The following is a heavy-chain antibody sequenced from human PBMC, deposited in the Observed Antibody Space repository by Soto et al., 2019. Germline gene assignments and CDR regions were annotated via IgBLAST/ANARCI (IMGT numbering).Heavy chain of an antibody. J-gene: IGHJ5*02. CDR3: SKGPRRLDT. Sequence: PGGSLRLSCTTSGFTFSDSYMTWIRQAPGKGLESLSYISGSGSDIKYADSVKGRFTISRDNAKNSVFLQMNSLRVEDTAMYFCSKGPRRLDTWGLGTLVTVSS. CDR1: GFTFSDSY. CDR2: ISGSGSDI. V-gene: IGHV3-11*01.